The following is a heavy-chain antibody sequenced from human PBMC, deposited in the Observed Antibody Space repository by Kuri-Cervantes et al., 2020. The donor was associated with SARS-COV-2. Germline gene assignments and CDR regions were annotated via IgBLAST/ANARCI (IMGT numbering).Heavy chain of an antibody. CDR3: AKNRGDCSSTSCYIGSAFDI. J-gene: IGHJ3*02. CDR1: GGSFSGYY. CDR2: INHSGST. D-gene: IGHD2-2*02. Sequence: SETLSLTCAVYGGSFSGYYWSWIRQPPGKGLEWIGEINHSGSTNYNPSLKSRVTISVDTSKNQFSLKLSSVTAADTAVYYCAKNRGDCSSTSCYIGSAFDIWGQGTMVTVSS. V-gene: IGHV4-34*01.